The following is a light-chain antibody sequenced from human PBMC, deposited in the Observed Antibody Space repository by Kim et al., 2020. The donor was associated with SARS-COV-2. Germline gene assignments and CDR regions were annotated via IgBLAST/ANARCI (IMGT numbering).Light chain of an antibody. J-gene: IGLJ2*01. CDR3: AAWDDSLNGVG. Sequence: ELTQPPSASGTPGQRVTISCSGSSSTIGSNTVNWYQQLPGTAPKLLIYNNNQRPSVVPDRFSGSKSGTSGSLAISGLQSEDEAEYYCAAWDDSLNGVGFGGGTQLTVL. CDR1: SSTIGSNT. V-gene: IGLV1-44*01. CDR2: NNN.